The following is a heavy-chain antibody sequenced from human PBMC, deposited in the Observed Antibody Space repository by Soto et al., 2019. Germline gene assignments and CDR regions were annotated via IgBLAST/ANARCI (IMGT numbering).Heavy chain of an antibody. D-gene: IGHD1-20*01. J-gene: IGHJ4*02. CDR2: IGFDGTNI. Sequence: PRWSLRLSCLASVFDFKTYGMHWFRQAPGKGLEWVAVIGFDGTNIHYSDSVRGRFSISRDNSENTVSPQMNSLRVEDTALYYCVRTSCVINNCSYRGVRWGQGTLVTVSS. CDR1: VFDFKTYG. CDR3: VRTSCVINNCSYRGVR. V-gene: IGHV3-33*01.